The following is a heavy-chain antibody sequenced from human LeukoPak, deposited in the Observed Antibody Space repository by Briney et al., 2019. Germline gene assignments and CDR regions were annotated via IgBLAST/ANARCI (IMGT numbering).Heavy chain of an antibody. D-gene: IGHD2-21*02. V-gene: IGHV5-51*01. CDR2: IYPGDSDT. J-gene: IGHJ5*02. CDR1: GYSFTSYW. CDR3: ARAWAYCGGDCYSVGWFDP. Sequence: GSLKISCKGSGYSFTSYWIGWVRQMPGKGLEWMGIIYPGDSDTRYSPSFQGQVTISADKSISTAYLQWSSLKASDTAMYYCARAWAYCGGDCYSVGWFDPWGQGTLVTVSS.